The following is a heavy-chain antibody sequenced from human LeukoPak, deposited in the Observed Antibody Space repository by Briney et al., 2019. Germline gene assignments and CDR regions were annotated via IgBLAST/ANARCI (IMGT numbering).Heavy chain of an antibody. D-gene: IGHD3-22*01. CDR2: IYYLGST. CDR3: ARTYYYDSRARGAFDI. J-gene: IGHJ3*02. V-gene: IGHV4-59*02. CDR1: GGSVSNGYY. Sequence: SETLSLTCYVSGGSVSNGYYWSWIRQRPGKGLEWLGYIYYLGSTYYNPSLKSRVTISVDTSKNQFSLKLSSVTAADTAVYYCARTYYYDSRARGAFDIWGQGTMVTVSS.